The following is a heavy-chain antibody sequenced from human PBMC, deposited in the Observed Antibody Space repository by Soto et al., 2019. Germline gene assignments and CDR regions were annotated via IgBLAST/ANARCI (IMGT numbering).Heavy chain of an antibody. CDR3: AKGSDGYRPYYFDF. J-gene: IGHJ4*02. Sequence: GGSLRLSCAASGFTFSNYAMSWVRQAPGNGLDWISAIGGGGISTYYADSVKGRFTISRDNSKNILYLEMNSLTVDDTAVYYYAKGSDGYRPYYFDFWGQGT. V-gene: IGHV3-23*01. D-gene: IGHD3-16*01. CDR2: IGGGGIST. CDR1: GFTFSNYA.